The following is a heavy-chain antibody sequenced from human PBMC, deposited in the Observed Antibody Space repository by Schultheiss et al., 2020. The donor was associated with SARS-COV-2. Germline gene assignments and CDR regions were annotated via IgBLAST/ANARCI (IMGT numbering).Heavy chain of an antibody. CDR1: GFTFSSYW. Sequence: GGSLRLSCAASGFTFSSYWMHWVRQAPGKGLEWVANIKQDGSEKYYVDSVKGRFTISRDNAKNSLYLQMNSLRAEDTAVYYCAREGETSGSYSVHFDYWGQGTLVTVSS. J-gene: IGHJ4*02. D-gene: IGHD1-26*01. CDR3: AREGETSGSYSVHFDY. CDR2: IKQDGSEK. V-gene: IGHV3-7*01.